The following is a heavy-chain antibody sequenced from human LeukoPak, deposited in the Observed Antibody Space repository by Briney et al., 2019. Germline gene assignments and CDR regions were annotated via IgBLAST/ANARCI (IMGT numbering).Heavy chain of an antibody. CDR2: IIPIFGTA. Sequence: ASVKVSCKASGGTFSSYAISRVRQAPGQGLEWMGGIIPIFGTANYAQKFQGRVTITADESTSTAYMELSSLRSEDTAVYYCARAPYDILTGYYSRAFGYFDYWGQGTLVTVSS. CDR3: ARAPYDILTGYYSRAFGYFDY. J-gene: IGHJ4*02. CDR1: GGTFSSYA. D-gene: IGHD3-9*01. V-gene: IGHV1-69*13.